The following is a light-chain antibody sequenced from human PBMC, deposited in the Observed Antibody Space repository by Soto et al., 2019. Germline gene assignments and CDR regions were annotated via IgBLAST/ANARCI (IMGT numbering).Light chain of an antibody. CDR3: SSYTGSSTLV. V-gene: IGLV2-14*01. CDR1: SSDVGGYNY. CDR2: DVS. J-gene: IGLJ2*01. Sequence: QSALTQPASVSGSPGQSITISCTGTSSDVGGYNYVSWYQQHPGKAPKLIIYDVSDRPSGLSSRFSGSKSGNTASLTISGLQAEDEADYYCSSYTGSSTLVFGGGTKLTVL.